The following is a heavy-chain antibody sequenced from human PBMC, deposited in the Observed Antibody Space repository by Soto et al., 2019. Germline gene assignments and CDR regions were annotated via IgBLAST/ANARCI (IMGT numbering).Heavy chain of an antibody. V-gene: IGHV3-30-3*01. Sequence: QMQLVESGGGVVQPGGSLRLSCAASGFTFNYYPMHWVRQAPGKGLEWVAVVSFDGSNKYYADSVKGRFTISKDNSQTPWYLQMNSLSREDTAVYYCARLPGPLVAVLYIYPLDGREAMSDVDVWGQGTTVTVSS. CDR1: GFTFNYYP. J-gene: IGHJ6*02. CDR2: VSFDGSNK. D-gene: IGHD6-19*01. CDR3: ARLPGPLVAVLYIYPLDGREAMSDVDV.